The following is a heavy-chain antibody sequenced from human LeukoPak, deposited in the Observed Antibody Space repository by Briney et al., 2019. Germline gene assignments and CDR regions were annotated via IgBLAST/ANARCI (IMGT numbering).Heavy chain of an antibody. V-gene: IGHV3-33*01. CDR1: GFTFSSYG. CDR3: ARDDDSSGAHDY. D-gene: IGHD3-22*01. Sequence: PGGSLRLSCAASGFTFSSYGMHWVRQAPGKGLEWVAVIWYDGSNKYYADSVKGRFTISRDNSKNTLYLQMNSLRAEDTAVYYCARDDDSSGAHDYWGQGTLVTVSS. J-gene: IGHJ4*02. CDR2: IWYDGSNK.